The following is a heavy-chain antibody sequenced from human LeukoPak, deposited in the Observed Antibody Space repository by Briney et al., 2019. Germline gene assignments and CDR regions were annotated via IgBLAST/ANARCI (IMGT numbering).Heavy chain of an antibody. CDR1: GYTFSSYG. CDR3: AGTYYYDSSGYYYERWFDP. J-gene: IGHJ5*02. CDR2: ISAYKGDT. Sequence: ASLKVSCKTSGYTFSSYGISWLRQAPGQGLEWMGWISAYKGDTDYSQKFQGRLTVTRDTSTSTAYMELQSLTSDDTAVYYCAGTYYYDSSGYYYERWFDPWGQGTLVTVSS. V-gene: IGHV1-18*01. D-gene: IGHD3-22*01.